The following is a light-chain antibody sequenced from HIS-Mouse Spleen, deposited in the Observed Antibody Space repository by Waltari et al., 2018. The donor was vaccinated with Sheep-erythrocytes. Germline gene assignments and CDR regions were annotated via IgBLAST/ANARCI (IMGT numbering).Light chain of an antibody. CDR2: DVS. V-gene: IGLV2-11*01. J-gene: IGLJ3*02. CDR1: SSDVGGYNY. Sequence: QSALTQPRSVSGSPGQSVTISCTGTSSDVGGYNYVSWYQQHPGKALKLMIYDVSKRPSGVPDRFSGSKSGNPASLTVSGLQAEDEADYYCSSYAGSNNWVFGGGTKLTVL. CDR3: SSYAGSNNWV.